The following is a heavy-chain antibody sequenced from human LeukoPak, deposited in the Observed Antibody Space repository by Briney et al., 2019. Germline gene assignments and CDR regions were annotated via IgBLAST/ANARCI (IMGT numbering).Heavy chain of an antibody. CDR2: INPSGGST. Sequence: ASVKVSCKASGYTFTSYYMHWVRQAPGQGLEWMGIINPSGGSTSYAQKFQGRVTMTRDTSTSTVYMELSSLRSEDTAEYYCARDLRTVTTPSNWYFDLWGRGTLVTVSS. V-gene: IGHV1-46*01. J-gene: IGHJ2*01. CDR3: ARDLRTVTTPSNWYFDL. CDR1: GYTFTSYY. D-gene: IGHD4-17*01.